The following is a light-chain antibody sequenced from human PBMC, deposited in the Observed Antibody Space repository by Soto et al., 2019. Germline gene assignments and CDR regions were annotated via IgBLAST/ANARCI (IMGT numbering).Light chain of an antibody. CDR3: QQTHSTLDS. V-gene: IGKV3-20*01. CDR1: QSISNNH. CDR2: GTS. J-gene: IGKJ2*03. Sequence: EIVLTQSPGTLSLSPGERVTLSCRASQSISNNHLAWYQQKPGQAPRLLIHGTSNRATGIPDRFSGSGSGTDFTLTFSRLEPEDFATYYCQQTHSTLDSFGQGTKLEIK.